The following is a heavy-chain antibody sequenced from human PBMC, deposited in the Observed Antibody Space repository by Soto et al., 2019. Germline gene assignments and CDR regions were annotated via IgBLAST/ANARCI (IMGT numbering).Heavy chain of an antibody. V-gene: IGHV3-30-3*01. J-gene: IGHJ6*02. CDR1: GFTFSSYA. D-gene: IGHD5-12*01. Sequence: QVQLVESGGGVVQPGRSLRLSCAASGFTFSSYAMHWVRQAPGKGLEWVAVISYDGSYKYYTDSVKGRFTISRDKSKNTLXXXXXSLXXXXTAVXXCXXXYYRFNSGYGFSMDVWGQGTTVTVSS. CDR3: XXXYYRFNSGYGFSMDV. CDR2: ISYDGSYK.